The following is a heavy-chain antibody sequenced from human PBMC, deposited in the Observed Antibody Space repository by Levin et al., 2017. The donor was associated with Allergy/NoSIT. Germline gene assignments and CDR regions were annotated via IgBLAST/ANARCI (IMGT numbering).Heavy chain of an antibody. Sequence: GGSLRLSCAASGFTFSSYGMHGVRQAPGKGLEWVAVISYDGSNKYYADSVKGRFTISRDNSKNTLYLQMNSLRAEDTAVYYCAKDGRDSSSWYDYWGQGTLVTVSS. CDR1: GFTFSSYG. CDR2: ISYDGSNK. V-gene: IGHV3-30*18. D-gene: IGHD6-13*01. J-gene: IGHJ4*02. CDR3: AKDGRDSSSWYDY.